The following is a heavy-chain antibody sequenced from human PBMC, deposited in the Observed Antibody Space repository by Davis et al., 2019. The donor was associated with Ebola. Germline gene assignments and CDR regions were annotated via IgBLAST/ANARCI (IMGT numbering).Heavy chain of an antibody. Sequence: SVKVSCKASGGTSNNFAISWLRQAPGQGLEWMGGTIPIFGTANYAQKFVDRLTISAGGSYMELSSLTSDDTAVYYCARDRSRAGATSPAGYWGQGTLVTVSS. CDR2: TIPIFGTA. CDR1: GGTSNNFA. D-gene: IGHD1-26*01. V-gene: IGHV1-69*13. J-gene: IGHJ4*02. CDR3: ARDRSRAGATSPAGY.